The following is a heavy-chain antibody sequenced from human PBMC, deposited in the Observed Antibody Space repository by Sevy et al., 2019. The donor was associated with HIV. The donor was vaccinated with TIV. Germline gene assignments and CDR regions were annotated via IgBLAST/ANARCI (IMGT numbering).Heavy chain of an antibody. CDR3: ARDGRTVTTYERGVVYGMDI. CDR2: IKQEGSEK. CDR1: GFTFSSYW. D-gene: IGHD4-4*01. J-gene: IGHJ6*02. V-gene: IGHV3-7*01. Sequence: GGSLRLSCAASGFTFSSYWMSWVRQAPGKGLEWVANIKQEGSEKYYVDSVKGRFTISRDNAKNSLYLQMNSLRAEDTAVYYCARDGRTVTTYERGVVYGMDIWGQGTTVTVSS.